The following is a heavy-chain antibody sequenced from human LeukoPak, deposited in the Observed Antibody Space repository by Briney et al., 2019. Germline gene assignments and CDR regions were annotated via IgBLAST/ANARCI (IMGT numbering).Heavy chain of an antibody. CDR2: IHHSGST. D-gene: IGHD6-6*01. V-gene: IGHV4-59*02. CDR3: ARYPLAFDF. J-gene: IGHJ4*02. CDR1: GDSVTNHQ. Sequence: PSETLSLTCTVSGDSVTNHQWSWVRQPPGKGLEWIAYIHHSGSTNYNPSLKNRVTISMDTSKNQFSLRLISVIAADTAVYYCARYPLAFDFWGQGILVTVSS.